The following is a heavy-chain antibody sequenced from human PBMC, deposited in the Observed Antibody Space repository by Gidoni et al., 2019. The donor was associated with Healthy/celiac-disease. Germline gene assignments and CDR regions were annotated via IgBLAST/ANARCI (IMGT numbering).Heavy chain of an antibody. D-gene: IGHD3-22*01. CDR1: GFTFDDYA. V-gene: IGHV3-9*01. CDR2: ISWNSGSI. Sequence: EVQLVESGGGLVQPGRSLRLSCAAPGFTFDDYAMHWVRQAPGKGLEWVSGISWNSGSIGYADSVKGRFTISRDNAKNSLYLQMNSLRAEDTALYYCAKDISYYYDSSGYYHHAFDIWGQGTMVTVSS. J-gene: IGHJ3*02. CDR3: AKDISYYYDSSGYYHHAFDI.